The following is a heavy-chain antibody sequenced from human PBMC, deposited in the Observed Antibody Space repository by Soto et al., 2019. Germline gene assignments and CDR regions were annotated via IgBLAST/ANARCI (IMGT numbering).Heavy chain of an antibody. CDR1: GYTFTGYY. V-gene: IGHV1-2*02. Sequence: GASVKVSCKASGYTFTGYYMHWVRQAPGQGLERMGWINPNSGGTNYAQKFQGRVTMTRDTSISTAYMELSRLRSDDTAVYYCAKESVDRYYGMDVWGQGTTVTVSS. J-gene: IGHJ6*02. CDR2: INPNSGGT. D-gene: IGHD2-15*01. CDR3: AKESVDRYYGMDV.